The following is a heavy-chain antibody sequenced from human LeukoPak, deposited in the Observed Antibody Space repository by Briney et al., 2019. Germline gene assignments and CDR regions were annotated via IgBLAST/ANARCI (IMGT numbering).Heavy chain of an antibody. CDR3: ARLGLGYYFDY. D-gene: IGHD5-12*01. CDR2: ISVSSSTI. CDR1: GFTFNSYN. Sequence: SGGSLRLSCAVSGFTFNSYNMNWVRQAPGKGLEWVSYISVSSSTIYYADSVKGRFTISRDNAKNSLYLQMNSLRDDDTAVYYCARLGLGYYFDYWGQGTLVTVSS. V-gene: IGHV3-48*02. J-gene: IGHJ4*02.